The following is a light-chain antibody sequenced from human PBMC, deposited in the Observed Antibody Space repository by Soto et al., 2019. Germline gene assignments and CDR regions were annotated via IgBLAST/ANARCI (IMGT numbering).Light chain of an antibody. Sequence: QSALTQPASVSGSPGQSITISCTGTSSDVGGYNYVSWYQQRPGKAPKLMIYEVSNRPSGVSNRFSGSKSGNTASLTISGLQAEDEADYYCSSYTSRTTQVFGTGTKVTVL. CDR2: EVS. CDR1: SSDVGGYNY. J-gene: IGLJ1*01. V-gene: IGLV2-14*01. CDR3: SSYTSRTTQV.